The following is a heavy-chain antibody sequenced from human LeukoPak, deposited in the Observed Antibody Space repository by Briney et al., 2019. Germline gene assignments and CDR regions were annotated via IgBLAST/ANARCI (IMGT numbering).Heavy chain of an antibody. CDR1: GGSISSGGYY. CDR3: ARDAPLLWFGELRGNYYYYYMDV. Sequence: SETLSLTCTVSGGSISSGGYYWSWIRQHPGKGLEWIGYIYYSGSTYYNPSLKSRVTISVDTSKNQFSLKLSSVTAADTAVYYCARDAPLLWFGELRGNYYYYYMDVWGKGTTVTVSS. V-gene: IGHV4-31*03. D-gene: IGHD3-10*01. J-gene: IGHJ6*03. CDR2: IYYSGST.